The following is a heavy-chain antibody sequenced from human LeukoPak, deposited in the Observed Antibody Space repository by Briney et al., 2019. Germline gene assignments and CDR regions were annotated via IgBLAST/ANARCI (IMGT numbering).Heavy chain of an antibody. J-gene: IGHJ4*02. CDR2: IYDGGFT. Sequence: GGSLRLSCAASGFTVSSNYMAWVRQAPGKGLEWVSVIYDGGFTDYTDSVKGRFTISRGNSKNTLYLQMNSLRADDTAVYYCARRAGAYSHPYDYWGQGTLVTVSS. D-gene: IGHD4/OR15-4a*01. CDR3: ARRAGAYSHPYDY. V-gene: IGHV3-53*01. CDR1: GFTVSSNY.